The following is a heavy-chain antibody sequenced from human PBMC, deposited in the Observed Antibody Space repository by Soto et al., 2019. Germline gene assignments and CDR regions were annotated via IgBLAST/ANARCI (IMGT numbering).Heavy chain of an antibody. CDR2: IYYSGST. V-gene: IGHV4-59*01. D-gene: IGHD2-15*01. CDR1: GGSISSYY. Sequence: SETLSLTCTVSGGSISSYYWSWIRQPPGKGLEWIGYIYYSGSTNYNPSLKSRVTISVDTSKNQFSLKLSSVTAAGTAVYYCARGRGGYCSGGSCYSPLIRYGMDVWGQGTTVTVSS. J-gene: IGHJ6*02. CDR3: ARGRGGYCSGGSCYSPLIRYGMDV.